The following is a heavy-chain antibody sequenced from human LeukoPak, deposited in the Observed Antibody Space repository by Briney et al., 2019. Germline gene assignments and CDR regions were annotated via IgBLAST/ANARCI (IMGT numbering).Heavy chain of an antibody. J-gene: IGHJ3*02. CDR3: ARGRSITLLRGVAMSDGFDI. Sequence: GGSLRLSCAASGFTLSSYSMNWVRQAPGKGLEWVSFIDTSGTYIYYGDSMKGRFAISRDNAKNSLSLQMNGLRAEDTAVYYCARGRSITLLRGVAMSDGFDIWGQGTMVTVSS. V-gene: IGHV3-21*01. CDR1: GFTLSSYS. D-gene: IGHD3-10*01. CDR2: IDTSGTYI.